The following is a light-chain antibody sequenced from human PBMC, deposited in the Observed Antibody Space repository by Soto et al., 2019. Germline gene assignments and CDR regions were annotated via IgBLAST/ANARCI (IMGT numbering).Light chain of an antibody. J-gene: IGLJ2*01. V-gene: IGLV2-23*02. CDR1: SSDVGSYNL. CDR2: EVF. Sequence: QSVLTQPASVSGSPGQSITISCTGPSSDVGSYNLVSWYQQYPGKAPKLIIFEVFKRPSGVSHRFSGSKSGNTASLTISGLQAEDEANYYCCSYAGRATYVFGGGTK. CDR3: CSYAGRATYV.